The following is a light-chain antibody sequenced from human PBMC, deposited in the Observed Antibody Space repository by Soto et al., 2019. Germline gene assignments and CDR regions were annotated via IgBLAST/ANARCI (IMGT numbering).Light chain of an antibody. CDR1: QDVRSNY. V-gene: IGKV3-20*01. Sequence: NMLTQSPGTLSFSPGETATLFCRASQDVRSNYVAWYQHKPGQAPSLLIHGASTRATGIPDRFSGGGSGTDFSLTISRLEPEDSAIYYCQPYSNSPWTFGQGTKVEIK. CDR2: GAS. J-gene: IGKJ1*01. CDR3: QPYSNSPWT.